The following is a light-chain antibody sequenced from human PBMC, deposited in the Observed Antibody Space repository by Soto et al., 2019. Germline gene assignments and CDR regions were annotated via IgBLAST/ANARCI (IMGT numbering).Light chain of an antibody. Sequence: EIVLTQSPATLSLSPGERATLSCRASQSVRGYLAWYQQKLGQAPRLLISDAYNRAAGVPARFSGSGSGADFTLTISSLEPEDFAVYYGQQRSAWPLTFGGGTKVEIK. V-gene: IGKV3-11*01. J-gene: IGKJ4*01. CDR1: QSVRGY. CDR2: DAY. CDR3: QQRSAWPLT.